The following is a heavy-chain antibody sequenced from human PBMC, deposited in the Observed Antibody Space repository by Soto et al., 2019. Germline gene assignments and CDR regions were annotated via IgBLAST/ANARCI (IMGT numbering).Heavy chain of an antibody. CDR2: ISYDGSNK. CDR1: GFTFSSYG. D-gene: IGHD4-17*01. Sequence: QVKLVESGGGVVQPGRSLRLSCAACGFTFSSYGMHWVRQAPGKGLEWVAVISYDGSNKYYADSVKGRFTISRDNSKNTLYLQMNSLRAEDTAVYYCAKDHSLDYGDFYCWGQGTLVTVSS. V-gene: IGHV3-30*18. CDR3: AKDHSLDYGDFYC. J-gene: IGHJ4*02.